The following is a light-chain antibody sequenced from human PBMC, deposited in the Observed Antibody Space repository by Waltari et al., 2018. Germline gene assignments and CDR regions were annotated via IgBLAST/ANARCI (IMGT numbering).Light chain of an antibody. CDR1: SSAAVASNS. J-gene: IGLJ2*01. V-gene: IGLV2-14*03. CDR3: SSYIDSSTRER. Sequence: QSALTHPASVSGSTAHAFTTSCTGPSSAAVASNSLPGYQQHPGKDPKLIIYDVSNRPAGVSNRFSGSKSGNTASLTISGLQAEDEADYYCSSYIDSSTRERFGGGTSLTVL. CDR2: DVS.